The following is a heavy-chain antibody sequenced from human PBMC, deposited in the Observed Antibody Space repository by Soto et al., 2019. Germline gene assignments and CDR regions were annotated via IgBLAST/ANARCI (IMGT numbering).Heavy chain of an antibody. V-gene: IGHV2-26*01. D-gene: IGHD4-17*01. CDR1: GFSLSNARMG. J-gene: IGHJ4*02. Sequence: SGPTLVNPTETLTLTCTVSGFSLSNARMGVSWIRQPPGKALEWLAHIFSNDEKSYSTSLKSRLTISKDTSKSQVVLTMTDMDPVDTATYYCARSKVSDGDWYDYWGQGTLVTVSS. CDR2: IFSNDEK. CDR3: ARSKVSDGDWYDY.